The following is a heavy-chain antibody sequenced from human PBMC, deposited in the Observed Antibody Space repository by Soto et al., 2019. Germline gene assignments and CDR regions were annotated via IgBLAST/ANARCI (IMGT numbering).Heavy chain of an antibody. CDR2: INPNSGGT. CDR1: GYTFTGYY. CDR3: ARGFQSVAAAGTWFDP. D-gene: IGHD6-13*01. V-gene: IGHV1-2*04. Sequence: ASVKVSCKASGYTFTGYYMHWVRQAPGQGPEWMGWINPNSGGTNYAQKFQGWVTMTRDTSISTAYMELSRLRSDDTAVYYCARGFQSVAAAGTWFDPWGQGTLVTVSS. J-gene: IGHJ5*02.